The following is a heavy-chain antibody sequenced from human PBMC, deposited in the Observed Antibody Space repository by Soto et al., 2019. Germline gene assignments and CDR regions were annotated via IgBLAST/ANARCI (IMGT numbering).Heavy chain of an antibody. Sequence: PSETLSLTCTVSGGSISSSSYYWGWIRQPPGKGLEWIGSIYYSGSTYYNPSLKSRVTISVDTSKNQFSLKLSSVTAADTAVYYCAREYKPRYCSSTSCYLYYYMDVWGKGTTVTVSS. CDR2: IYYSGST. CDR3: AREYKPRYCSSTSCYLYYYMDV. D-gene: IGHD2-2*01. V-gene: IGHV4-39*02. CDR1: GGSISSSSYY. J-gene: IGHJ6*03.